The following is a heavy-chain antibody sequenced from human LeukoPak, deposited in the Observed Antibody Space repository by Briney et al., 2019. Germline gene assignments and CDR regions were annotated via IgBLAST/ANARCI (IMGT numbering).Heavy chain of an antibody. CDR2: ISGSGTRT. CDR1: GFTFSSYA. CDR3: AKEETRAYGGD. V-gene: IGHV3-23*01. Sequence: GASLRLSCAASGFTFSSYAMSWVRQAPGKGQEWVSAISGSGTRTYYADSVKGRFTISRGNSKNTLYLQMNSLRAEDTAVYYCAKEETRAYGGDWGQGTLVTVSS. J-gene: IGHJ4*02. D-gene: IGHD4-23*01.